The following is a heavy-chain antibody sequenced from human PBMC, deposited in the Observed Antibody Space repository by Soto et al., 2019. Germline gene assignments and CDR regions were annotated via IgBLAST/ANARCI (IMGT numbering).Heavy chain of an antibody. CDR3: AREQSGRRALDS. Sequence: QVQLVESGGGLVKPGESLSLSCAASGFTFSHYSMTWIRQAPGKGLEWVSYISSSGSYTKYADSLQGRFIVSRDSARNSFFLQMHSLRADDTAVYYCAREQSGRRALDSWGQGTLVTVSS. CDR2: ISSSGSYT. V-gene: IGHV3-11*06. CDR1: GFTFSHYS. J-gene: IGHJ4*02. D-gene: IGHD1-26*01.